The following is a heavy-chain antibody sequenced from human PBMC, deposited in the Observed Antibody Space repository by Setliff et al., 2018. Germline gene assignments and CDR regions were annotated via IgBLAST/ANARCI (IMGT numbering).Heavy chain of an antibody. J-gene: IGHJ3*02. CDR1: GGPFSGYY. Sequence: PSETLSLTCAVYGGPFSGYYWSWIRQPPGKGLEWIGEINHSGSTNYNPSLKSQVTISVDMSKNQFSLKLSSVTAADTAVYYCARRSNLGATIFSGAFDIWGQGTMVTVSS. CDR3: ARRSNLGATIFSGAFDI. V-gene: IGHV4-34*01. D-gene: IGHD3-3*01. CDR2: INHSGST.